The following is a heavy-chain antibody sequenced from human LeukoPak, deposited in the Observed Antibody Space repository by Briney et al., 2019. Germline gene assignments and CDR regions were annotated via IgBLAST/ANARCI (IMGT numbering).Heavy chain of an antibody. CDR2: IYYSGST. CDR3: ARGKDGYTYLFDY. Sequence: MTSETLSLTCTVSGGSISSYYWSWIRQPPGKGLEWIGYIYYSGSTNYNPSLKSRVTISVDTSKNQFSLKLSSVTAADTAVYYCARGKDGYTYLFDYWGQGTLVTVSS. CDR1: GGSISSYY. J-gene: IGHJ4*02. D-gene: IGHD5-24*01. V-gene: IGHV4-59*01.